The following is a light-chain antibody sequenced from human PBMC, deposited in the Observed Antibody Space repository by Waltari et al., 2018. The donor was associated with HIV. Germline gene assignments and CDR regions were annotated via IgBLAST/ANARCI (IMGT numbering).Light chain of an antibody. CDR3: AAWDDSLSGPV. Sequence: QSVLTQPPSASGTPGQRVTISCSGRSSNIGNNYVTWHQQLPGTAPKLLIYRTNQRPSGVPDRFSGSKSGTSASLAISGLRSEDEADYHCAAWDDSLSGPVFGGGTKLTVL. CDR1: SSNIGNNY. J-gene: IGLJ3*02. V-gene: IGLV1-47*01. CDR2: RTN.